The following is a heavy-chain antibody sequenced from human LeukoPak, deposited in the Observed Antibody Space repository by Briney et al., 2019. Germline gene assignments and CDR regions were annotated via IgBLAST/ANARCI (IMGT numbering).Heavy chain of an antibody. CDR2: MYYSGST. Sequence: SETLSLTCTVSGDSVSGGSSYWSWIRQPPGKGLEWIGYMYYSGSTNYSPSLKSRVTISVDMSKNQFSLKLSSVTAADTAIYYCARSREYYYGMDVWGQGTTVIVSS. J-gene: IGHJ6*02. CDR3: ARSREYYYGMDV. V-gene: IGHV4-61*01. CDR1: GDSVSGGSSY.